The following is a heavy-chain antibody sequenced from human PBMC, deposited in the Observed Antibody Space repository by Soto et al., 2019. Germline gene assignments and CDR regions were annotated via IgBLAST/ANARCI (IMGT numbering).Heavy chain of an antibody. CDR3: ARGFGSLVVKGYFDY. Sequence: GESLRLSCAASGFTFSSYAMHWVRQAPGKGLEWVAVISYDGSNKYYADSVKGRFTISRDNSKNTLYLQMNSLRAEDTAVYYCARGFGSLVVKGYFDYWGQGTLVTVSS. D-gene: IGHD3-22*01. CDR1: GFTFSSYA. CDR2: ISYDGSNK. V-gene: IGHV3-30*04. J-gene: IGHJ4*02.